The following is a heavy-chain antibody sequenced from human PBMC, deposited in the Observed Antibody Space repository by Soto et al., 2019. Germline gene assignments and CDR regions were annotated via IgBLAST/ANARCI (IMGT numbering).Heavy chain of an antibody. V-gene: IGHV3-21*01. CDR1: GFTFRTYT. J-gene: IGHJ6*02. Sequence: GSLRLSCVASGFTFRTYTMNWVRQAPGKGLEWVSGIRGFSPYTFYAESVKGRFTISRDNAKNSLYLQMNSLGVEDTAVYYCARDRGYDAHDYYYNAMDVWGQRTTVTVSS. D-gene: IGHD2-15*01. CDR3: ARDRGYDAHDYYYNAMDV. CDR2: IRGFSPYT.